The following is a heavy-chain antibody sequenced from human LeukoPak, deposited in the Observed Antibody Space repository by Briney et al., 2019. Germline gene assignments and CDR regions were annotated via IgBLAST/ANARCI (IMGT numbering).Heavy chain of an antibody. CDR1: GFTFSSYA. Sequence: GGSLRLSCAASGFTFSSYAMNCVRQAPGKGLEWVSLISTSGRTHYASSVEGRFTISRDNSKNTLYLQMNSLRAEDTAVYHCAKDLDSTGYYSYRYWGQGTLVTVSS. J-gene: IGHJ4*02. CDR3: AKDLDSTGYYSYRY. D-gene: IGHD3-22*01. V-gene: IGHV3-23*01. CDR2: ISTSGRT.